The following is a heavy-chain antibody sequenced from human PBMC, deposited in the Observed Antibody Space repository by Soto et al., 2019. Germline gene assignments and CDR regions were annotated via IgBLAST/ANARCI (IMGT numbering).Heavy chain of an antibody. Sequence: QVQLQESGPGLVKPSQTLSLTCTVSGGSISSGDYYWSWIRQPPGKGLEWIGYIYYSGSTYYNPSLXSXXTISVDTSKNQFSLKLSSVTAADTAVYYCASNSYGYTFDDYWGQGTLVTVSS. CDR1: GGSISSGDYY. D-gene: IGHD5-18*01. CDR2: IYYSGST. J-gene: IGHJ4*02. V-gene: IGHV4-30-4*01. CDR3: ASNSYGYTFDDY.